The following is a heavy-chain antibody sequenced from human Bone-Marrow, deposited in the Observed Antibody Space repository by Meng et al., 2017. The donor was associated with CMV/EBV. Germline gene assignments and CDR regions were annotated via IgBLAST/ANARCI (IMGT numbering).Heavy chain of an antibody. CDR3: ARGGARYSSSSAY. V-gene: IGHV1-69*05. CDR2: IIPIFGTA. J-gene: IGHJ4*02. CDR1: GGTFSSYA. D-gene: IGHD6-6*01. Sequence: SVKVSCKASGGTFSSYAISWVRQAPGQGLEWMGGIIPIFGTANYAQKFQGRVTITTDESTSTAYMELSSLRSEDTAVYYCARGGARYSSSSAYWGQGTLVTCFS.